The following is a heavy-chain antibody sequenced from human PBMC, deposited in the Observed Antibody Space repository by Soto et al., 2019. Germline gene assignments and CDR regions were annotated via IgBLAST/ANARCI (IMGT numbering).Heavy chain of an antibody. D-gene: IGHD2-2*01. CDR2: IYYSGST. Sequence: QVQLQESGPGLVKPSQTLSLTCTVSGGSISSGGYYWSWIRQHPGKGLEWIGYIYYSGSTYYNPSLKIRVTISVDTSKNQFSLKLSSVTAADTAVYYCARGDIVVVPAAMGSAFDIWGQGTMVTVSS. J-gene: IGHJ3*02. V-gene: IGHV4-31*03. CDR1: GGSISSGGYY. CDR3: ARGDIVVVPAAMGSAFDI.